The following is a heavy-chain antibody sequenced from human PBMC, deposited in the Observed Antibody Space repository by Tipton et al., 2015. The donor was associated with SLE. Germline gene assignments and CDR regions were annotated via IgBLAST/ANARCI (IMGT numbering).Heavy chain of an antibody. J-gene: IGHJ4*02. D-gene: IGHD3-16*02. V-gene: IGHV4-39*07. CDR2: INHGGST. CDR3: ARGRVDYIRGSYRPSSFDY. CDR1: GDSISSGSFY. Sequence: GLVKPSETLSLTCTVSGDSISSGSFYWGWIRQPPGKGLEWIGEINHGGSTNYNPSLKSRVTISVDTSKNQFSLKLSSVTAADTAVYYCARGRVDYIRGSYRPSSFDYWGQGTQVTVSS.